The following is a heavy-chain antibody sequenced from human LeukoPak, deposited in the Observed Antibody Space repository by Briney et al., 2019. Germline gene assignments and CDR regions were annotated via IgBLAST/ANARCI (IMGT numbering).Heavy chain of an antibody. Sequence: GGSLRLSCAASGFTFSSYAMSWVRQAPGKGLEGVSDISNRGGSTYYADSVKGRFTISSDSSKNTLYLQMNSLRVEDTAVYDCAKRNGDHGGEIHYWGEGPVVTVSS. D-gene: IGHD1-1*01. CDR2: ISNRGGST. CDR1: GFTFSSYA. CDR3: AKRNGDHGGEIHY. J-gene: IGHJ4*02. V-gene: IGHV3-23*01.